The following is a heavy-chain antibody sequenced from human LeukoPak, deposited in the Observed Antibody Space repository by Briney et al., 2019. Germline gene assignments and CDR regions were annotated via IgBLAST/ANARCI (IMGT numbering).Heavy chain of an antibody. CDR1: GGTFSSYA. V-gene: IGHV1-69*04. CDR3: ARDYYDSSGYYYVTK. Sequence: SVKVSCKASGGTFSSYAISWVRQAPGQGLEWMGRIIPILGIANYAQKFQGRVTITADKSTSTAYMELSSLRSEDTAVYYCARDYYDSSGYYYVTKWGQGTLVTVSS. CDR2: IIPILGIA. J-gene: IGHJ4*02. D-gene: IGHD3-22*01.